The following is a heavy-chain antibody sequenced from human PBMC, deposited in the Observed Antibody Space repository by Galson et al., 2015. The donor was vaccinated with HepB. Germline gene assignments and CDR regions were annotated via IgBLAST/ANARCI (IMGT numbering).Heavy chain of an antibody. D-gene: IGHD3-22*01. Sequence: SLRLSCAASGFTFSSYAMHWVRQAPGKGLEWVAVISYDGSNKYYADSVKGRFTISRDNSKNTLYLQMNSLRAEDTAVYYCARDREGPDSSGYYYGGGDYWGQGTLVTVSS. J-gene: IGHJ4*02. CDR1: GFTFSSYA. CDR2: ISYDGSNK. CDR3: ARDREGPDSSGYYYGGGDY. V-gene: IGHV3-30-3*01.